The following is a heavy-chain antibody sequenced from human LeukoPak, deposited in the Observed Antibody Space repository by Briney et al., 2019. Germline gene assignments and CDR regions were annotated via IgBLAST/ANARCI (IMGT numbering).Heavy chain of an antibody. CDR1: GGSISSGGYS. J-gene: IGHJ4*02. V-gene: IGHV4-30-2*01. Sequence: SQTLSLTCAVSGGSISSGGYSWSWIRQPPGKGLEWIGHIYHSGSTYYNPSLKSRVTISVDRSKNQFSLKLSSVTAADTAVYYCARVGYYDSSGDYFDYWGQGTLVTVSS. CDR2: IYHSGST. CDR3: ARVGYYDSSGDYFDY. D-gene: IGHD3-22*01.